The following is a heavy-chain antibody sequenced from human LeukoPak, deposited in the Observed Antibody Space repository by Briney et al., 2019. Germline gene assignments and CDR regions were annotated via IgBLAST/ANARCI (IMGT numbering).Heavy chain of an antibody. CDR1: GGSISSGSYY. D-gene: IGHD6-19*01. CDR3: ARVSLAGNYY. CDR2: IYTSGST. J-gene: IGHJ4*02. Sequence: SETLSLTCTVSGGSISSGSYYWSWIRRPAGKGLEWIGRIYTSGSTNYNPSLKSRVTTSVDTSKNQFSLKLSSVSAADTAVYYCARVSLAGNYYWGQGTLVTVSS. V-gene: IGHV4-61*02.